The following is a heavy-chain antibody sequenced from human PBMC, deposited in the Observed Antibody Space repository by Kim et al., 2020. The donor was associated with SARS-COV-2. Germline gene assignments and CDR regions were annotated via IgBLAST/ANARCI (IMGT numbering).Heavy chain of an antibody. Sequence: SLRLSCAASGFTFDDYAMHWVRQAPGKGLEWVSGISWNSGSIVYAASVKDRFTISRDNAKNSLYLQMNSLRAEDTALYYCAKDMRSSWSGYIPPYYYYGMDVWGQGTTVTVSS. V-gene: IGHV3-9*01. J-gene: IGHJ6*02. CDR2: ISWNSGSI. CDR1: GFTFDDYA. D-gene: IGHD3-3*01. CDR3: AKDMRSSWSGYIPPYYYYGMDV.